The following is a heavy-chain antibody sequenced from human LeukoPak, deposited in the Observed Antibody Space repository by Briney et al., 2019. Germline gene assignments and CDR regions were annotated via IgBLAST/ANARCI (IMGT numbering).Heavy chain of an antibody. V-gene: IGHV3-33*06. CDR2: IWYDGSNK. D-gene: IGHD6-6*01. CDR3: AKDPLYRAALGYFDY. CDR1: GFTFSGYG. Sequence: GRSLRLSCAASGFTFSGYGMHWVRQAPGKGLEWVAVIWYDGSNKYYADSVKGRFTISRDNSKNTLYLQMNSLRAEDTAVYYCAKDPLYRAALGYFDYWGQGTLVTVSS. J-gene: IGHJ4*02.